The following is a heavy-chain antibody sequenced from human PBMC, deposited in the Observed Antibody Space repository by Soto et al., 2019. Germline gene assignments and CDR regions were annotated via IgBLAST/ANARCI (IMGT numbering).Heavy chain of an antibody. CDR2: IIPIFGIP. Sequence: SVKVSCKASGGTFSRYSITCVRQAPGHGLEWIGRIIPIFGIPTYAQKFQGRVTITADESTSTAYMELSSLRSDDTAVYYCAREDRDRETGLVPAAIDGMDVWGQGTTVTVS. V-gene: IGHV1-69*13. J-gene: IGHJ6*02. CDR1: GGTFSRYS. D-gene: IGHD2-2*01. CDR3: AREDRDRETGLVPAAIDGMDV.